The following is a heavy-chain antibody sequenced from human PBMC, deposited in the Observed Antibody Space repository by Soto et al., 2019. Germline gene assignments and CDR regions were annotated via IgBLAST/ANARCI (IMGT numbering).Heavy chain of an antibody. CDR1: GGTFSSYA. Sequence: AASVKVSCKASGGTFSSYAISWVRQAPGQGLEWMGGIIPIFGTANYAQKFQGRVTITADESTSTAYMELSSLRSEDTAVYYCASLVFSMITSSTGMDVWGQGTTVTVSS. J-gene: IGHJ6*02. D-gene: IGHD3-16*01. CDR2: IIPIFGTA. V-gene: IGHV1-69*13. CDR3: ASLVFSMITSSTGMDV.